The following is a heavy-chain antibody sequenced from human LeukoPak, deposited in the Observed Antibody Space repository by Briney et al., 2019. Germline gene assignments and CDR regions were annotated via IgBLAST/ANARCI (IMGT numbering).Heavy chain of an antibody. Sequence: SVKVSCKASGGTFSSYAISWVRQAPGQGLEWMGGIIPIFGTANYAQKLQGRVTMTTDTSTSTAYMELRSLRSDDTAVYYCARDHLPYYGSGFDPWGQGTLVTVSS. CDR2: IIPIFGTA. CDR1: GGTFSSYA. J-gene: IGHJ5*02. CDR3: ARDHLPYYGSGFDP. D-gene: IGHD3-10*01. V-gene: IGHV1-69*05.